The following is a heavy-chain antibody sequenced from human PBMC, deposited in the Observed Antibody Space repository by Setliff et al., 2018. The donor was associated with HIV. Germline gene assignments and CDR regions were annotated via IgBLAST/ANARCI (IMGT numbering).Heavy chain of an antibody. CDR2: ILPVLGVA. V-gene: IGHV1-69*10. D-gene: IGHD3-22*01. J-gene: IGHJ1*01. CDR1: GGAFTAYT. Sequence: ASVKVSCKASGGAFTAYTINWVRLAPGHGLEWVGGILPVLGVAEFAQKFRGRVTITADKSTRTVYMELSSLRSEDTAIYYCARDLFTSGYSSAAYWGQGSLVTVSS. CDR3: ARDLFTSGYSSAAY.